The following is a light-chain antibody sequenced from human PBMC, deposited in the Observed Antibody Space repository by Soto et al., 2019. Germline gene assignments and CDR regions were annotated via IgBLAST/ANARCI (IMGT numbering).Light chain of an antibody. V-gene: IGKV1-39*01. CDR2: AAS. J-gene: IGKJ2*01. CDR3: QQSYSTPFMYA. CDR1: QSISSY. Sequence: DIQMTQSPSSLSASVGDRVTITCRASQSISSYLNWYQQKPGKAPKLLIYAASSLQSGVPSRLSGSGSGTDFTLAISSLQPEDFATYYCQQSYSTPFMYAFGQVNKLEIK.